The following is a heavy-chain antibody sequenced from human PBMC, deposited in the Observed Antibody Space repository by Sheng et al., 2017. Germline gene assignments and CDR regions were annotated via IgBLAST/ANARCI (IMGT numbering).Heavy chain of an antibody. CDR1: GGSISSGSYY. D-gene: IGHD6-19*01. Sequence: QVQLQESGPGLVKPSQTLSLTCTVSGGSISSGSYYWSWIRQPAGKGLEWIGRIYTSGSTNYNPSLKSRVTISVDTSKNQFSLKLSSVTAADTAVYYCARELRQSLSYWGQGTRGHRL. V-gene: IGHV4-61*02. J-gene: IGHJ4*02. CDR3: ARELRQSLSY. CDR2: IYTSGST.